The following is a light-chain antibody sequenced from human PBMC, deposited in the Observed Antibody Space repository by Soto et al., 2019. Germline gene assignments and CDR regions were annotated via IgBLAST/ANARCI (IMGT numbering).Light chain of an antibody. CDR1: SGHSSYA. V-gene: IGLV4-69*02. CDR2: LNSDGSH. CDR3: QAWGTGIRV. Sequence: QPVLTQSPSASASLGASVKFTCTLSSGHSSYAIAWHQQQPERGPRYLMKLNSDGSHSKGDGIPDRFSGSSSGAERYLTISSLRSEDEADYYCQAWGTGIRVFGGGTQLTVL. J-gene: IGLJ3*02.